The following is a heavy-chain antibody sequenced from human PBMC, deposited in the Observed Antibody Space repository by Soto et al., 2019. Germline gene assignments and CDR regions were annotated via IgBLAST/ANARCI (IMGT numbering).Heavy chain of an antibody. Sequence: PSETLSLTCTVSVGSVSSGSYYWSWIRKPPGKGLEWIGYIYYSGSTNYNPSLKSRVTISVDTSKNQFSLKLSSVTAADTAVYYCARDMSGSSSQYYYYGMDVWGQGTTVTVSS. CDR1: VGSVSSGSYY. J-gene: IGHJ6*02. CDR2: IYYSGST. V-gene: IGHV4-61*01. D-gene: IGHD6-13*01. CDR3: ARDMSGSSSQYYYYGMDV.